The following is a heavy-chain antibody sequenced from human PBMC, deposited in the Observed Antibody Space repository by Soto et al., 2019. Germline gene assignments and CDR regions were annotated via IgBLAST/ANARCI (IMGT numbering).Heavy chain of an antibody. J-gene: IGHJ4*02. D-gene: IGHD5-18*01. CDR1: EYSFTSYW. Sequence: GESLKISCKGSEYSFTSYWISWVRQMPGKGLEWMGRIDPSDSYTNYSPSFQGHVTISADKSISTAYLQWSSLKASDTAMYYCARGLDTAMVSSDYWGQGTLVTVSS. CDR3: ARGLDTAMVSSDY. CDR2: IDPSDSYT. V-gene: IGHV5-10-1*01.